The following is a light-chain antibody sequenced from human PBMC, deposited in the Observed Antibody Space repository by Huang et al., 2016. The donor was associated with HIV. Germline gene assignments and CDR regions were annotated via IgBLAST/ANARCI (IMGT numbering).Light chain of an antibody. CDR1: QSVISSY. CDR3: QHYGRSPPFT. V-gene: IGKV3-20*01. CDR2: GAS. J-gene: IGKJ3*01. Sequence: EIVLTQSPGTLSLSPGDTATLSCRASQSVISSYLAWYQQRPGQSPRLLMYGASSRATGIPDRFSGNGSGTEYTLTINSLEPEDSAVYFCQHYGRSPPFTFGPGTRLHIK.